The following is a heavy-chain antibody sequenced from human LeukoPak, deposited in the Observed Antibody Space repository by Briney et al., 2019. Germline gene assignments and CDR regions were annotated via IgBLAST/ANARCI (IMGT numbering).Heavy chain of an antibody. J-gene: IGHJ6*02. CDR3: ARLVPAASPRYYYSMDV. CDR2: IYPGDSDT. D-gene: IGHD2-2*01. V-gene: IGHV5-51*01. Sequence: GESLKISCKGSGYSFTSYWIGWVRQMPGKGLEWMGIIYPGDSDTRYSPSFQGQVTISADKSISTAYLQWSSLKASDTAMYYCARLVPAASPRYYYSMDVWGQGTTVTVSS. CDR1: GYSFTSYW.